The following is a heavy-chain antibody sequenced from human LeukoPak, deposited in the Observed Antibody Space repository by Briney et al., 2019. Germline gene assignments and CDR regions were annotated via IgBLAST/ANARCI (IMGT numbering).Heavy chain of an antibody. CDR2: IYYSGST. V-gene: IGHV4-59*06. CDR3: ARDRPAAPLDY. CDR1: GDSISSYY. J-gene: IGHJ4*02. Sequence: KPSETLSLTCTVSGDSISSYYWSWIRQHPGKGLEWIGYIYYSGSTYYNPSLKSRVTISVDTSKNQFSLKLSSVTAADTAVYYCARDRPAAPLDYWGQGTLVTVSS. D-gene: IGHD2-2*01.